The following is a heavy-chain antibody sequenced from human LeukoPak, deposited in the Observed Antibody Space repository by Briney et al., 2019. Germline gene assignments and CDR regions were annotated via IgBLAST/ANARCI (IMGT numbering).Heavy chain of an antibody. CDR1: RFTFSNYV. Sequence: GGSLRLSCAASRFTFSNYVMNWVRQAPGKGLEWVSGIGGGDGSTYYADSVKGRFTISRDNSKNTLYLQMNSLRAEDTALYYCTKGTWIQLWSLFDSWGQGTLVTVSS. D-gene: IGHD5-18*01. CDR3: TKGTWIQLWSLFDS. J-gene: IGHJ4*02. CDR2: IGGGDGST. V-gene: IGHV3-23*01.